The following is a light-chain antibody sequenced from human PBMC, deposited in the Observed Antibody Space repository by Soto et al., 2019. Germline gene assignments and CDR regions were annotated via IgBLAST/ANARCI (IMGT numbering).Light chain of an antibody. CDR1: GSDIGSYNY. V-gene: IGLV2-14*03. Sequence: QSALSQPASWSGSPGQSITISCTGNGSDIGSYNYVSWYQHHPGKVPKFIIYDVTNRPSGVSDRFSGSKSGNTASLTISGLQAEDEADYYCNSYTSASTYVFGTGTKVTVL. J-gene: IGLJ1*01. CDR3: NSYTSASTYV. CDR2: DVT.